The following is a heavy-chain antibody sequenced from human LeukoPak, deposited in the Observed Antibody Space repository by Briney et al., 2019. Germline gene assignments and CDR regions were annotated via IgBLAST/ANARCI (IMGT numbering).Heavy chain of an antibody. D-gene: IGHD2-8*01. CDR1: GFTFSSYA. CDR3: AKDRCSNGIGCYYYYMDV. Sequence: GGSLRLSCAASGFTFSSYAMSWGRQAAGKGLEWVSAISGSGGSIYYADSVKGRFSISRDSSKNILYLQMNSLRAEDTAVYYCAKDRCSNGIGCYYYYMDVWGKGTTVTISS. V-gene: IGHV3-23*01. J-gene: IGHJ6*03. CDR2: ISGSGGSI.